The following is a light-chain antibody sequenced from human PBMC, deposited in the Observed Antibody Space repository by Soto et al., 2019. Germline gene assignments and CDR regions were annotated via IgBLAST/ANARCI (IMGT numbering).Light chain of an antibody. J-gene: IGKJ5*01. Sequence: DIQMTQSPSSLSASVGDRVTITCQASQDITNYLNWYQQKPGKAPRLLVYDGSNLDTGVPSRFNRSGSGTHFYFTISSLHPEDIATYYCQQFDSLPITFGQGTRLEI. V-gene: IGKV1-33*01. CDR2: DGS. CDR1: QDITNY. CDR3: QQFDSLPIT.